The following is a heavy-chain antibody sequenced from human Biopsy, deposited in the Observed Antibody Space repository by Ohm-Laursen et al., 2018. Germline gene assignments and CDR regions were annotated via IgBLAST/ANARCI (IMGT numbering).Heavy chain of an antibody. D-gene: IGHD6-19*01. Sequence: SQTLSLTCAVSGYSISSDYRWGWIRQAPGKTLEWLGNIFKDGNTHYNPSLRSRLIISIDTSKKQFSLMMTSVSGADTAVYFCARVGSGWAPFDKWGPGTLVTVSS. CDR3: ARVGSGWAPFDK. J-gene: IGHJ4*02. CDR2: IFKDGNT. V-gene: IGHV4-38-2*01. CDR1: GYSISSDYR.